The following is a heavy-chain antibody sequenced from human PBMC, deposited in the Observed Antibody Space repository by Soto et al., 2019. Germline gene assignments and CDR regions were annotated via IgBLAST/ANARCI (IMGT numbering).Heavy chain of an antibody. Sequence: GGSLRLSCAASGFTFSDYYMSWIRQAPWKGLEWVSYISSSSSYTNYADSVKGRFTISRDNAKNSLYLQMNSLRAEDTAVYYCARRIAVAGYYFDYWGQGTLVTVSS. V-gene: IGHV3-11*03. CDR3: ARRIAVAGYYFDY. CDR2: ISSSSSYT. D-gene: IGHD6-19*01. CDR1: GFTFSDYY. J-gene: IGHJ4*02.